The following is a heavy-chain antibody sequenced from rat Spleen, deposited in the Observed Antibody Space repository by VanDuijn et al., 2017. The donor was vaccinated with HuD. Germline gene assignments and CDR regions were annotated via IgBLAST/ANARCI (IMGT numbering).Heavy chain of an antibody. D-gene: IGHD1-11*01. J-gene: IGHJ2*01. V-gene: IGHV5-25*01. CDR3: ARRHYGYTDYFDY. CDR1: GFTFSNYY. CDR2: ISTGGGNT. Sequence: EVQLVESGGGLVQPGRSMKLSCAASGFTFSNYYMAWVRQAPTKGLEWVASISTGGGNTYYRDSMKGRFTISRDNAKSTLNLQMDSLRSEDTATYYCARRHYGYTDYFDYWGQGVMVTVSS.